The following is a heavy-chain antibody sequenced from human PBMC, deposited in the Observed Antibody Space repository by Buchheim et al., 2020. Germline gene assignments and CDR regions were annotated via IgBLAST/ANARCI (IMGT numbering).Heavy chain of an antibody. D-gene: IGHD3-22*01. V-gene: IGHV3-30*18. CDR1: GFTFSSYG. Sequence: QVQLVESGGGVVQPGRSLRLSCAASGFTFSSYGMHWVRQAPGKGLEWVAVISYDGSNKYYADSVKGRFTISRDNSKNTLYLQMNSLRAEDTAVYYCAKESSSGLRRPYYFDYWGQGTL. CDR2: ISYDGSNK. J-gene: IGHJ4*02. CDR3: AKESSSGLRRPYYFDY.